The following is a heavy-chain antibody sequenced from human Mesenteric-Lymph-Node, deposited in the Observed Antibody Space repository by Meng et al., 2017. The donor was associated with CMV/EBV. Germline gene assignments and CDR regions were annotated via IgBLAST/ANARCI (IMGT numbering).Heavy chain of an antibody. J-gene: IGHJ3*02. Sequence: FTGYYMHWVRQAPGQGLEWMGRINPNSGGTNYAQKFQGRVTMTRDTSISTAYMELSRLRSDDTAVYYCAREGAYYYGSGSYYDAFDIWGQGTMVTVSS. CDR3: AREGAYYYGSGSYYDAFDI. CDR2: INPNSGGT. V-gene: IGHV1-2*06. D-gene: IGHD3-10*01. CDR1: FTGYY.